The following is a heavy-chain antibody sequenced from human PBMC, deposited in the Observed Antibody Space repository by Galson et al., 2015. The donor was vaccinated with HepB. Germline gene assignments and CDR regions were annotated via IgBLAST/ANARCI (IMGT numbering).Heavy chain of an antibody. CDR3: TRVRDQWLGRSYFDY. J-gene: IGHJ4*02. D-gene: IGHD6-19*01. CDR1: GFTFGDYA. Sequence: SLRLSCAASGFTFGDYAMSWFRQAPGKGLEWVGFIRSKAYGGTTEYAASVKGRFTISRDDSKSIAYLQLNSLKTEDTAVYYCTRVRDQWLGRSYFDYWGQGTLVTVSS. CDR2: IRSKAYGGTT. V-gene: IGHV3-49*03.